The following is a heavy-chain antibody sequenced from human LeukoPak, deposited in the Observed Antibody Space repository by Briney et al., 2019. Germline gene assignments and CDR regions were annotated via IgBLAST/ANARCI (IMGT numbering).Heavy chain of an antibody. Sequence: SQTLSLTCTVSGGSISSGGYYWSWIRQPPGKGLEWIGYIYHSGSTYYNPSLKSRVTISVDRSKNQFSLKLSSVTAADTAVYYCARGGVPRGYNWNYGGYYYYMDVWGKGTTVTVSS. CDR2: IYHSGST. J-gene: IGHJ6*03. D-gene: IGHD1-7*01. CDR3: ARGGVPRGYNWNYGGYYYYMDV. V-gene: IGHV4-30-2*01. CDR1: GGSISSGGYY.